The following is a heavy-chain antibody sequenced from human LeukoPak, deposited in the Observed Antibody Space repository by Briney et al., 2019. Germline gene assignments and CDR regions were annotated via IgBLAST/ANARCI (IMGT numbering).Heavy chain of an antibody. D-gene: IGHD6-6*01. Sequence: GGSLTLSCAASGFTFSSYAMSWVRQAPGEGLEWVSAISGSGGSTYYADSVKGRFTISRDNSKNTLYLQMNSLRAEDTAVYYCTRQYSSSSDFGYWGQGTLVTVSS. J-gene: IGHJ4*02. CDR2: ISGSGGST. CDR1: GFTFSSYA. V-gene: IGHV3-23*01. CDR3: TRQYSSSSDFGY.